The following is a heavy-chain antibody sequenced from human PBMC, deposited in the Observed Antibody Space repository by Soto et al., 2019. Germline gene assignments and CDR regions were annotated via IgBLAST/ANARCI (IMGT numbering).Heavy chain of an antibody. CDR3: ARSPRSGGNYYYAMDV. CDR2: INAGNGNT. CDR1: GYTFTNYA. J-gene: IGHJ6*02. V-gene: IGHV1-3*01. Sequence: ASVKVSCKASGYTFTNYAMHWVRQAPGQRLEWMGWINAGNGNTICSQKFQGRVTITRDTSANTAYMELSSLGSEDTTVYYCARSPRSGGNYYYAMDVWGQGTTVTVSS. D-gene: IGHD3-3*01.